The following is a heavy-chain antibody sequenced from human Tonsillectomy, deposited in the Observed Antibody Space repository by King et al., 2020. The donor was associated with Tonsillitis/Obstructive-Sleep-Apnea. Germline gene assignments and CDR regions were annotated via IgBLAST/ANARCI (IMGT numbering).Heavy chain of an antibody. CDR1: GYTFTTYG. J-gene: IGHJ6*03. D-gene: IGHD1-1*01. CDR3: ARVGTTWGYYYYYMDV. CDR2: INTNTGNP. Sequence: VQLVQSGSELKKPGASVKVSCKASGYTFTTYGMNWVRQAPGQGLEWMGWINTNTGNPTYANGFTGRFVFSLDTSVSPAYLQISSLKAEDTAVYYCARVGTTWGYYYYYMDVWGKGTTVTVSS. V-gene: IGHV7-4-1*02.